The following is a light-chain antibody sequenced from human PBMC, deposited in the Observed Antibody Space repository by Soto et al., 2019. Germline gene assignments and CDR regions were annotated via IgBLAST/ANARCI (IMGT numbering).Light chain of an antibody. V-gene: IGLV2-14*01. CDR2: EVS. J-gene: IGLJ1*01. CDR1: STDIGRFMY. Sequence: QSVLTQPASVSGSPGQSITISCTGTSTDIGRFMYISWYQHHPGKAPKLLISEVSRRPAGLSHRFSGSKSGNTAHLTISGLQAEDEADYYCCSYTTNATYVFGSGTKVTVL. CDR3: CSYTTNATYV.